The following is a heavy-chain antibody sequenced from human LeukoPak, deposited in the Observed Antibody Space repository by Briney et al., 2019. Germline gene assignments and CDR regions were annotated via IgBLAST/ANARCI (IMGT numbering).Heavy chain of an antibody. Sequence: ASVKVSCKASGYTFTGYYIHWVRQAPGQGLEWMGVINASGGSTSYAQKFQGRVTMTRDTSTSTAYMELSSLRSEDTAVYYCARGSMTTFNYWGQGTLVTVSS. V-gene: IGHV1-46*01. J-gene: IGHJ4*02. CDR3: ARGSMTTFNY. CDR1: GYTFTGYY. CDR2: INASGGST. D-gene: IGHD4-11*01.